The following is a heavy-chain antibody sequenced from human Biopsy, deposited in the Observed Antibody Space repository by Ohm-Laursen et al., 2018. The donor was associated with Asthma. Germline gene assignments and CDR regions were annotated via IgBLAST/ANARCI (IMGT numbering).Heavy chain of an antibody. CDR3: AKQQLVRYLDY. CDR1: GFTFSNFA. J-gene: IGHJ4*02. D-gene: IGHD6-13*01. CDR2: ITGSGGGT. Sequence: SLRLSCAASGFTFSNFAMTWVRQAPGKGLEWVSSITGSGGGTYYADSVKGRFTVSRDNSKNTLYLQISSLRTEDTTVYYCAKQQLVRYLDYWGQGTLVTVSS. V-gene: IGHV3-23*01.